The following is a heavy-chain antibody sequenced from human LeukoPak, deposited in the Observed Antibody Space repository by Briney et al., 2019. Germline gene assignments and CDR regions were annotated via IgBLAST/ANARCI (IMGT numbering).Heavy chain of an antibody. CDR1: GFTFSNAR. CDR2: IISKTEGGTT. D-gene: IGHD2-21*02. CDR3: TSVVVTARQFDD. J-gene: IGHJ4*02. V-gene: IGHV3-15*01. Sequence: GGSLRLSCAASGFTFSNARMNWVRQAPGKGLEWVGRIISKTEGGTTDYAAPVKGRFTISRDDSKNTLYLQMNSLKTEDTAVYYCTSVVVTARQFDDRGQGTLVTVSS.